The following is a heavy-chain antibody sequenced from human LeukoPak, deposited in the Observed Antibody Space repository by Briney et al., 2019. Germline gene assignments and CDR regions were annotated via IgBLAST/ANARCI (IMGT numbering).Heavy chain of an antibody. D-gene: IGHD2-2*01. CDR3: TRGAGTSWFVY. CDR2: MNHNSGVA. J-gene: IGHJ4*02. Sequence: ASVTVSCTPSGYTFTVNYLHWVRQAPGQGLEWVGWMNHNSGVADYAQTFKGRVTISRDTSISTAYMELSSLTADDTAVYYCTRGAGTSWFVYWGRGSLVTVSS. V-gene: IGHV1-2*02. CDR1: GYTFTVNY.